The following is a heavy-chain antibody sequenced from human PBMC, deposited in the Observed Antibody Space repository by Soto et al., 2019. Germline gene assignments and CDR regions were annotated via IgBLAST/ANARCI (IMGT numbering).Heavy chain of an antibody. CDR3: AKRYYYGSGSYPNGMDV. Sequence: TGGSLRLSCAASGFTFSSYAMSWVRQAPGKGLEWVSAISGSGGSTYYADSVKGRFTISRDNSKNTLYLQMNSLRAEDTAVYYCAKRYYYGSGSYPNGMDVWGQGTTVTVSS. CDR1: GFTFSSYA. CDR2: ISGSGGST. J-gene: IGHJ6*02. D-gene: IGHD3-10*01. V-gene: IGHV3-23*01.